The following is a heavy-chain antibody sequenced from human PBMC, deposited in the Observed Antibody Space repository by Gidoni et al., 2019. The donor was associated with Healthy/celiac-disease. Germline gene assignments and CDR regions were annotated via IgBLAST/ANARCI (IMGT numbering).Heavy chain of an antibody. V-gene: IGHV3-7*01. CDR1: GFTFSSYW. CDR2: IKQDGSGK. Sequence: EVQLVESGGGLVQPGGSLRLSCAASGFTFSSYWMSWVRQAPGKGLEWVANIKQDGSGKYYVDSVKGRCTISRDNAKNSLYLQMNSLRAEDTAVYYCARDPELLRNFDWLSDAFDIWGQGTMVTVSS. CDR3: ARDPELLRNFDWLSDAFDI. D-gene: IGHD3-9*01. J-gene: IGHJ3*02.